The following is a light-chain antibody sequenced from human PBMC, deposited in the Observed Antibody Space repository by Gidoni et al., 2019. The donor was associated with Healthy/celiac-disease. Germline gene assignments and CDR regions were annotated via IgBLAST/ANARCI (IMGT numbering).Light chain of an antibody. J-gene: IGKJ3*01. CDR3: QQYGSSPLFT. V-gene: IGKV3-20*01. CDR1: QSVSSSH. CDR2: GAS. Sequence: EIVLTQSPGTLSLSPGERATLSCRASQSVSSSHLAWYQQKPGQAPRLLIYGASSRATGIPDRFSGSGSGTDFTLTISRLEPEDFAVYYCQQYGSSPLFTFGPXTKVDIK.